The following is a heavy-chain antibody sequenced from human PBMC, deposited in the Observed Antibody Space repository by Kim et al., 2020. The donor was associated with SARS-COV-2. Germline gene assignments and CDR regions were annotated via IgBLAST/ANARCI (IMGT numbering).Heavy chain of an antibody. CDR2: VYSTGST. D-gene: IGHD1-26*01. J-gene: IGHJ4*02. CDR1: GDSMSDYY. CDR3: ARQGSHYEIDY. Sequence: SETLSLTCIVSGDSMSDYYWTWIRQPPGKGLEWIGYVYSTGSTNYNPSLKSRVEMSVDTSKSQFSLKLASVSAADTAIYYCARQGSHYEIDYWGQGTLVT. V-gene: IGHV4-59*08.